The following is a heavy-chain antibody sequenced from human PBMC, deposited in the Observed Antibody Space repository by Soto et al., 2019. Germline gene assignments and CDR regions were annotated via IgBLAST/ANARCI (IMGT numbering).Heavy chain of an antibody. Sequence: SETLSLTCTVSGGSVSSGDYYWSWVRQPTGKGLECIGYIHYSGTTYYDPSLKSRVTISVDTSKNQFPLKLSSVTAADTAVYYCARTLFIFYYKSGYPNWFDPWGQGTLVTGSA. J-gene: IGHJ5*02. V-gene: IGHV4-30-4*01. CDR3: ARTLFIFYYKSGYPNWFDP. CDR2: IHYSGTT. CDR1: GGSVSSGDYY. D-gene: IGHD3-10*01.